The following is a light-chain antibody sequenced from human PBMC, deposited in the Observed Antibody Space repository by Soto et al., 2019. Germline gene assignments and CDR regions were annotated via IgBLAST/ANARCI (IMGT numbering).Light chain of an antibody. V-gene: IGKV3-11*01. J-gene: IGKJ4*01. Sequence: EIVLTQSPVTLSLSPGERATLSCRASQSVSSYLAWYQQKPGQAPRLLIYDASNRATGIPDMFSGSGSGTDFTLTISSLEPEDFVVYYCQQRNDWPLTFGGGTKVEIK. CDR3: QQRNDWPLT. CDR1: QSVSSY. CDR2: DAS.